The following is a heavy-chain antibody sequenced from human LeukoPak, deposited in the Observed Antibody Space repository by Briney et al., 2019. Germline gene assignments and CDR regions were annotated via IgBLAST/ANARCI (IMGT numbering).Heavy chain of an antibody. CDR1: GFTFSSYA. CDR2: IKSKTDGGTT. Sequence: GGSLRLSCAASGFTFSSYAMSWVRQTPGKGLEWVGRIKSKTDGGTTDYAAPVKGRFTISRDDSKNTLYLQMNSLKTEDTAVYYCTTAYYYDSSGHDYWGQGTLVTVSS. CDR3: TTAYYYDSSGHDY. V-gene: IGHV3-15*01. J-gene: IGHJ4*02. D-gene: IGHD3-22*01.